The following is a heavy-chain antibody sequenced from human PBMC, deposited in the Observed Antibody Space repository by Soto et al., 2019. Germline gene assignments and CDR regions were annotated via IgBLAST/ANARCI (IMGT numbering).Heavy chain of an antibody. CDR3: ARSSSYDHNWFDP. CDR2: IIPILGIA. D-gene: IGHD5-18*01. V-gene: IGHV1-69*02. CDR1: GGTFSSYT. Sequence: SVKVSCKASGGTFSSYTISWVRQAPGQGLEWMGRIIPILGIANYAQKFQGRVTITADKSTSTAYMELSSLRSEDTAVYYCARSSSYDHNWFDPWGQGTLVTVSS. J-gene: IGHJ5*02.